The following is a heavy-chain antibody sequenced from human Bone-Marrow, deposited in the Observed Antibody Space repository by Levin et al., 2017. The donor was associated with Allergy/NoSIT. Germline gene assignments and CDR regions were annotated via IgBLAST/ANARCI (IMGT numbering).Heavy chain of an antibody. D-gene: IGHD4-23*01. V-gene: IGHV4-59*10. J-gene: IGHJ2*01. CDR1: GASITNYY. CDR3: ARYDYGGNSGLWYFDL. CDR2: IYSSGRT. Sequence: SETLSLICTVSGASITNYYWSWIRQPAGKGLEWIGRIYSSGRTDCSPSLKSRVTMSIDTSKNRLSLKVTSVTAADTAVYYCARYDYGGNSGLWYFDLWGRGTLVTVSS.